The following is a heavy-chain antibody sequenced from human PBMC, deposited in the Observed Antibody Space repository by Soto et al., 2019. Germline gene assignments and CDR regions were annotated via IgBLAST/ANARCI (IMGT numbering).Heavy chain of an antibody. CDR1: GGSFSGYY. J-gene: IGHJ5*02. CDR3: ARGRRPIITAKGTNWFDP. V-gene: IGHV4-34*01. D-gene: IGHD3-22*01. Sequence: QVQLQQWGAGLLKPSETLSLTCAVYGGSFSGYYWSWIRQPPGKGLEWIGEINHSGSTNYNPSLKSRVTISVDTSKNQFSLKLSSVTAADTAVYYCARGRRPIITAKGTNWFDPWGQGTLVTVSS. CDR2: INHSGST.